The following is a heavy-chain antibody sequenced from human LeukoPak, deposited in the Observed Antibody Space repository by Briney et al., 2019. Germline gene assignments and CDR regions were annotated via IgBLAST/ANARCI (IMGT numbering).Heavy chain of an antibody. D-gene: IGHD3-22*01. Sequence: SETLSLTCTVSGGSISSYYWSWIRQPPGKGLEWIGYIYYSGSTNYNPSLKSRVTISVGTSKNQFSLKLSSVTAADTAVYYCARDTYYVSSGYYSGYDYYGMDVWGQGTTVTVSS. V-gene: IGHV4-59*01. CDR1: GGSISSYY. J-gene: IGHJ6*02. CDR2: IYYSGST. CDR3: ARDTYYVSSGYYSGYDYYGMDV.